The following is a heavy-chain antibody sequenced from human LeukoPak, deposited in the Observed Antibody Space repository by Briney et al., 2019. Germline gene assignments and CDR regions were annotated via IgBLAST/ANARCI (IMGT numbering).Heavy chain of an antibody. V-gene: IGHV3-15*01. Sequence: GGSLRLSCAASGFTFSNAWMSWVRQAPGKGREWVGRIKSKTDGGTTDYAAPVKGRFTISRDDSKNTLYLQMNSLKTEDTAVYYCTTEIVPAAIFSGGSFDYWGQGTLVTVSS. CDR3: TTEIVPAAIFSGGSFDY. J-gene: IGHJ4*02. CDR2: IKSKTDGGTT. CDR1: GFTFSNAW. D-gene: IGHD2-2*01.